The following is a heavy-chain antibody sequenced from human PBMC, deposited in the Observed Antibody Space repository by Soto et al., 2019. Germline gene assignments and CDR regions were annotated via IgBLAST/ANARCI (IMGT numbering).Heavy chain of an antibody. D-gene: IGHD6-6*01. Sequence: QVQLQESGPGLVKPSGTLSLTCAVSGGSISTSNWWSWVRQPPGKGLEWIGEIYHSGSTDYNPSLTSRVNISIAKSNNQFSLKLSPVTAADTAVNYCARSSSSCYHFFDSWCQGTLVTVSS. V-gene: IGHV4-4*02. CDR3: ARSSSSCYHFFDS. J-gene: IGHJ4*02. CDR1: GGSISTSNW. CDR2: IYHSGST.